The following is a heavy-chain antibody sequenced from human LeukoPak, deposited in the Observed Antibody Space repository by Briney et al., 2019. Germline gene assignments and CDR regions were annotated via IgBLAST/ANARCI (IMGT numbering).Heavy chain of an antibody. Sequence: PGGSLRLSCAASGFTFSSYSMNWVRQAPGKGLERVSYISSSSSTIYYADSVKGRFTISRDNAKNSLYLQMNSLRAEDTAVYYCARESTKRYYYGMDVWGQGTTVTVSS. CDR2: ISSSSSTI. D-gene: IGHD2-2*01. CDR1: GFTFSSYS. CDR3: ARESTKRYYYGMDV. J-gene: IGHJ6*02. V-gene: IGHV3-48*01.